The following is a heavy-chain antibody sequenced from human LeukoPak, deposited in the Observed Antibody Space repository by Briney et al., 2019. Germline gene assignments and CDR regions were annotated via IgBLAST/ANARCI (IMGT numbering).Heavy chain of an antibody. D-gene: IGHD2-15*01. Sequence: GGSLRLSCAASGFTFSSYWMSWVRQAPGKGLEWVAKIKQDGSEKYYVDSVKGRFTISRDNAKNSLYLQMNSLRAEDTAVYYCAKDPPVVVVAAGDYWGQGTLVTVSS. CDR2: IKQDGSEK. J-gene: IGHJ4*02. CDR3: AKDPPVVVVAAGDY. V-gene: IGHV3-7*01. CDR1: GFTFSSYW.